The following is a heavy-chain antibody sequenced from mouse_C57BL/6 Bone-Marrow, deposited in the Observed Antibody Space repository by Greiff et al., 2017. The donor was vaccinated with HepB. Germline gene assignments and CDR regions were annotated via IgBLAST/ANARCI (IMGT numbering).Heavy chain of an antibody. CDR1: GYTFTSYW. V-gene: IGHV1-64*01. CDR3: ARRDYSNWFAY. CDR2: INPNSGST. Sequence: QVHVKQPGAELVKPGASVKLSCKASGYTFTSYWMHWVKQRPGQGLEWIGMINPNSGSTNYNEKFKSKATLTEDKSSSTAYMQLSSLTSEDSAVYYCARRDYSNWFAYWGQGTLVTVSA. D-gene: IGHD2-5*01. J-gene: IGHJ3*01.